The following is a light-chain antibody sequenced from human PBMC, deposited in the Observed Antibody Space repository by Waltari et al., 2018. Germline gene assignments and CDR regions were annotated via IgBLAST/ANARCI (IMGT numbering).Light chain of an antibody. J-gene: IGKJ1*01. CDR3: QQYHNWPPWA. CDR2: GAS. Sequence: EIVLTQSPGTLSVSPGESATLSCRTSQSVGTNLAWYQQRPGQAPRLLLYGASSRATGIPARFSGSGSGTDFTLTINSLQPEDFALYYCQQYHNWPPWAFGQGTKVEIK. CDR1: QSVGTN. V-gene: IGKV3-15*01.